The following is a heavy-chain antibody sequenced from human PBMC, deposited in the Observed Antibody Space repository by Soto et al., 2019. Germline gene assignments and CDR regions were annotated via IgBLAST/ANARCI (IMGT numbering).Heavy chain of an antibody. J-gene: IGHJ6*03. CDR3: ARGGAYSNYVWPYYYYYMDV. CDR1: GYTFTSYD. V-gene: IGHV1-8*01. CDR2: MNPNSGNT. Sequence: ASVKVSCKASGYTFTSYDINWVRQATGQGLEWMGWMNPNSGNTGYAQKFQGRVTMTRNTSISTAYMELSSLRSEDTAVYYCARGGAYSNYVWPYYYYYMDVWGKGTTVTVSS. D-gene: IGHD4-4*01.